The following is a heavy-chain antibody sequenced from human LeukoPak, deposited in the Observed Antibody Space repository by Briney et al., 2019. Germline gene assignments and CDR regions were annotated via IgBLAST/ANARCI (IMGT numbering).Heavy chain of an antibody. CDR1: GFTFSSYG. D-gene: IGHD2-8*01. V-gene: IGHV3-33*01. J-gene: IGHJ3*02. Sequence: GGSLRLSCAASGFTFSSYGMHWVRQAPGKGLEWVAVIWYDGSNKYYADSVKGRFTISRDNSKNTLYLQMNSLRAEDTAVYYCTTGIVLMVYAASPAFDIWGQGTMVTVSS. CDR3: TTGIVLMVYAASPAFDI. CDR2: IWYDGSNK.